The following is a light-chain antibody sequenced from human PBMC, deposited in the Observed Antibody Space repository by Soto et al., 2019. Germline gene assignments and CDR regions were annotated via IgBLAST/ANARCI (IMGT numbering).Light chain of an antibody. Sequence: EIVMTQSPATLSVSPGERATLSCRASQSVSSNLAWYQQKPGQAPRLLIYGASTRATGIPATFSGSGSGIEFTLTISSLQSEDFAVYYCQQYNTWPRTFGQGTKLEIK. CDR3: QQYNTWPRT. CDR1: QSVSSN. CDR2: GAS. J-gene: IGKJ2*01. V-gene: IGKV3-15*01.